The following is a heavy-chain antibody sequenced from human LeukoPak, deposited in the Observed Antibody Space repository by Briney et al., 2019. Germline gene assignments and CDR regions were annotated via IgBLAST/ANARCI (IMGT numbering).Heavy chain of an antibody. D-gene: IGHD3-10*01. V-gene: IGHV3-7*01. CDR3: ARDWDGSGTVFDL. CDR2: IKTDESQK. Sequence: GGSLRLSCAASGFTFRNYWMSWVRQAPGKGLEWVANIKTDESQKYYVDSVGGRFAISRDNAKSSLYLQMNSLRVEDTAVYHCARDWDGSGTVFDLWGQGTLVTVSS. J-gene: IGHJ5*02. CDR1: GFTFRNYW.